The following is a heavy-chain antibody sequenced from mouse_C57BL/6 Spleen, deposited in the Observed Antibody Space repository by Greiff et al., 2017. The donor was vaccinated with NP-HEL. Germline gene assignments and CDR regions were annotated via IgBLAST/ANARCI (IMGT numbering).Heavy chain of an antibody. CDR3: ARLRREGYAMDY. D-gene: IGHD2-12*01. J-gene: IGHJ4*01. CDR1: GYSITSGYY. Sequence: ESGPGLVKPSQSLSLTCSVTGYSITSGYYWNWIRQFPGNKLEWMGYISYDGSNNYNPSLKNRISITRDTSKNQFFLKLNSVTTEDTATYYCARLRREGYAMDYWGQGTSVTVSS. CDR2: ISYDGSN. V-gene: IGHV3-6*01.